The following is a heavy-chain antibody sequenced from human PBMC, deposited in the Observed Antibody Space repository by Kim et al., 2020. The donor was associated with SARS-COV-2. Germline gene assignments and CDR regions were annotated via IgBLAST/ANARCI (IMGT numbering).Heavy chain of an antibody. V-gene: IGHV4-39*01. CDR3: ASLHIVVVTAIPG. CDR1: GGSISSSSYY. Sequence: SETLSLTCTVSGGSISSSSYYWGWIRQPPGKGLEWIGSIYYSGSTYYNPSLKSRVTISVDTSKNQFSLKLSSVTAADTAVYYCASLHIVVVTAIPGWGQGTLVTVSS. J-gene: IGHJ4*02. CDR2: IYYSGST. D-gene: IGHD2-21*02.